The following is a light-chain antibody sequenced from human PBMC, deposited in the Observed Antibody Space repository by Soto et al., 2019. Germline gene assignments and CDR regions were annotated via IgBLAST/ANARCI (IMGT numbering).Light chain of an antibody. CDR3: SSYAGSDTVV. J-gene: IGLJ1*01. V-gene: IGLV2-8*01. Sequence: QSVLTQPPSASGSPGQSVTISCTGTSSDVGGYNYVSWYQQHPGKAPKLMIYEVSNRPSGVPDRFSGSKSGNTASLTVSGLQAEDEADYYCSSYAGSDTVVFGTGTKLTVL. CDR1: SSDVGGYNY. CDR2: EVS.